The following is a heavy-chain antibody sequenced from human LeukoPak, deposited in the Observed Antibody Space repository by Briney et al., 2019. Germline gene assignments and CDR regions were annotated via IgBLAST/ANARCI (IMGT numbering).Heavy chain of an antibody. CDR2: TRNKAESYKT. J-gene: IGHJ6*03. Sequence: GGSLRLSCAASGFSFSNHYINWVRQTPGKGLEGVGRTRNKAESYKTEYAASVQGRFTISRDDSKKSLFLHMNSLKTEDTAVYYCARESSIFEVVTRSYMDVWGKGTTVTVSS. D-gene: IGHD3-3*01. V-gene: IGHV3-72*01. CDR1: GFSFSNHY. CDR3: ARESSIFEVVTRSYMDV.